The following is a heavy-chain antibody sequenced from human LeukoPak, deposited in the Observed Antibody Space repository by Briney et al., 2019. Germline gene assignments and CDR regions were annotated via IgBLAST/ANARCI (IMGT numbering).Heavy chain of an antibody. D-gene: IGHD6-19*01. CDR2: ISYDGSIK. Sequence: PGGSLRLSCAASGFTFSNYAMHWVRQAPGKGLEWVAVISYDGSIKYYADSVKGRFTISRDNSKNTLYLQMNSLRAEDTAVYYCARGPEQWLVHFDYWGQGTLVTVSS. J-gene: IGHJ4*02. CDR1: GFTFSNYA. V-gene: IGHV3-30-3*01. CDR3: ARGPEQWLVHFDY.